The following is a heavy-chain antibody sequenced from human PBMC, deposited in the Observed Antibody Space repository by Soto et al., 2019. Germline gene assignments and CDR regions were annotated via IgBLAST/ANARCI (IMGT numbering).Heavy chain of an antibody. CDR1: GGSISSSSYY. Sequence: PSETLSLTCTVSGGSISSSSYYWGWIRQPPGKGLEWIGSIYYSGSTYYNPSLKSRVTISVDTSKNQFSLKLSSVTAADTAVYYCARARGYCSSTSCYGDYMDVWGKGTTVTVS. CDR3: ARARGYCSSTSCYGDYMDV. V-gene: IGHV4-39*01. D-gene: IGHD2-2*01. CDR2: IYYSGST. J-gene: IGHJ6*03.